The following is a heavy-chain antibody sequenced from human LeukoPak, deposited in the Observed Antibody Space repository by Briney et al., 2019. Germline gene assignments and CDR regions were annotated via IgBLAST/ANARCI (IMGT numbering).Heavy chain of an antibody. CDR3: ARTLDYGDGHSDY. CDR1: GYIFTSYA. V-gene: IGHV1-3*01. Sequence: ASVKVSCKASGYIFTSYAMHWVHQAPGQRLEWMGWINAGNGNTKYSQKFQGRVTITRDTSASTAYMELSSLSSENTAVYYCARTLDYGDGHSDYWGQGTLVTVSS. CDR2: INAGNGNT. D-gene: IGHD4-17*01. J-gene: IGHJ4*02.